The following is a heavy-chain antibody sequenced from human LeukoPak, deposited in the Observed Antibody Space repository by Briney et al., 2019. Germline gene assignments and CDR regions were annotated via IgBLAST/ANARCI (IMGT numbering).Heavy chain of an antibody. CDR3: AKLGYCSSTNCYYYYYYGMDV. Sequence: GGSLRLSCAASRFTFSSSAMSWVRQAPGKGLEWVSTISDSGGNTFYADSVKGWFTISRDNSKNTLYLQMNSLRAEDTAVYYCAKLGYCSSTNCYYYYYYGMDVWGQGTTVTVSS. CDR1: RFTFSSSA. D-gene: IGHD2-2*01. CDR2: ISDSGGNT. J-gene: IGHJ6*02. V-gene: IGHV3-23*01.